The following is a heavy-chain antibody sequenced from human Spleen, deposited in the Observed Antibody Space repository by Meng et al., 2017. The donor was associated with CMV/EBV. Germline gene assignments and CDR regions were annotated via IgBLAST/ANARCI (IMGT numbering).Heavy chain of an antibody. CDR2: ISGSGGCT. CDR3: AKDRPLGFDP. CDR1: GFTFSSYA. V-gene: IGHV3-23*01. Sequence: LSLTCAASGFTFSSYAMSWVRQAPGKGLEWVSAISGSGGCTYYADSVKGRFTISRDNSKNTLYLQMNSLRAEDTAVYYCAKDRPLGFDPWGQGTLVTVSS. J-gene: IGHJ5*02. D-gene: IGHD6-6*01.